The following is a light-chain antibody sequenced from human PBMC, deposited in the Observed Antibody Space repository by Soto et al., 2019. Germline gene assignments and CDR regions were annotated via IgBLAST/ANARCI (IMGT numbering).Light chain of an antibody. V-gene: IGKV1-5*03. J-gene: IGKJ2*01. Sequence: DIQMTQSPSTLSACVGDRVTITCRASQSINSWLAWYQQKPGKAPEVLIHKASTLESGVPSRFSGSESGTEFTLTISSLQPDDSATYYCQHYKHYSQSAFGQGTKLEIK. CDR3: QHYKHYSQSA. CDR1: QSINSW. CDR2: KAS.